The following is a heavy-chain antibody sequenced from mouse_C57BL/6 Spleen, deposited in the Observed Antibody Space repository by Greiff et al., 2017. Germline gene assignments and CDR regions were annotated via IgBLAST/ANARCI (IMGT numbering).Heavy chain of an antibody. V-gene: IGHV1-80*01. CDR3: ASYDYGSSYPFAY. D-gene: IGHD1-1*01. Sequence: QVQLQQSGAELVKPGASVKISCKASGYAFSSYWMNWVKQRPGKGLEWIGQIYPGDGDTNYNQKFKGKATLTVDKSSSTAYMELRSLTSEDSAVYYCASYDYGSSYPFAYWGQGTLVTVSA. J-gene: IGHJ3*01. CDR1: GYAFSSYW. CDR2: IYPGDGDT.